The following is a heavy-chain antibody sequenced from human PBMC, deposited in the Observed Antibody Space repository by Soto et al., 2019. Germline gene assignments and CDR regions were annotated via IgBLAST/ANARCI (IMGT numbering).Heavy chain of an antibody. V-gene: IGHV3-23*01. D-gene: IGHD1-26*01. CDR1: GFTFSSYA. CDR2: ISGSGGST. Sequence: EVQLLESGGGLVQPGGSLRLSCEASGFTFSSYAMSWVRQAPGTGLEWVSAISGSGGSTYYAVAVKGRFTISRDNSKNTLDLQMNSLRGEDTAVYYCAKELESGSDSDAFDIWGQGTMVTFSS. CDR3: AKELESGSDSDAFDI. J-gene: IGHJ3*02.